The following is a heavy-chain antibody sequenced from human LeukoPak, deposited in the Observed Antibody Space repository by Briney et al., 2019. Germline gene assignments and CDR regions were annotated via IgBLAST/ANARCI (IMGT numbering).Heavy chain of an antibody. Sequence: SQTLSLTCTVSGGSISSGSYYWSWIRQPAGKGLEWIGRIYTSGSTNYNPSLKSRVTISVDTSKNQFSLKLSSVTAADTAAYYCARDRRYSYGTGFDPWGQGTLVTVSS. J-gene: IGHJ5*02. CDR3: ARDRRYSYGTGFDP. CDR2: IYTSGST. CDR1: GGSISSGSYY. D-gene: IGHD5-18*01. V-gene: IGHV4-61*02.